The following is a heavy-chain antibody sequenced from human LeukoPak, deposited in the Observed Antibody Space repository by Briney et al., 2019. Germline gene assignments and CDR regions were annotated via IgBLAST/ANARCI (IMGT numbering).Heavy chain of an antibody. V-gene: IGHV4-34*01. CDR1: GGSFSGYS. Sequence: SETLSLTCSVNGGSFSGYSYSWIRQPPGKGLEWIGEINHTGSIRYNPSLKSPVTISVDTSKKHFSLEMSSVTAADTAVYYCARGEVRTAKTYTWSSRPYYSYSYMDVWGKGTMVTVSS. CDR2: INHTGSI. J-gene: IGHJ6*03. CDR3: ARGEVRTAKTYTWSSRPYYSYSYMDV. D-gene: IGHD3-3*01.